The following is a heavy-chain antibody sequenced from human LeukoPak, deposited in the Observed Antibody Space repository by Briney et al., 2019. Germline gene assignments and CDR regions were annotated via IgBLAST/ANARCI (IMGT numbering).Heavy chain of an antibody. CDR2: IIPIFGTA. CDR3: ARDSLAVAGTVQGYYYYGMDV. Sequence: SVKVSCKASGGTFSSYAISWVRQAPGQGLEWMGGIIPIFGTANYAQKFQGRVTITADESTSAAYMELSSLRSEDTAVYYCARDSLAVAGTVQGYYYYGMDVWGQGTTVTVSS. CDR1: GGTFSSYA. J-gene: IGHJ6*02. V-gene: IGHV1-69*13. D-gene: IGHD6-19*01.